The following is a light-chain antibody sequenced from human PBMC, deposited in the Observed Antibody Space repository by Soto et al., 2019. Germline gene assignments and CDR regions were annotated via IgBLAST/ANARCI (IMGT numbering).Light chain of an antibody. V-gene: IGLV4-60*02. J-gene: IGLJ2*01. CDR2: LEGSGSY. Sequence: QLVLTQSSSASASLGSSVKLTCTLSSGHSSYIIAWHQQQPGKAPRYLMKLEGSGSYNKGSGVPDRFSGSSSGADRYLTISNLQYEDEADYSCENWDSNTLVFGGGTKLTVL. CDR3: ENWDSNTLV. CDR1: SGHSSYI.